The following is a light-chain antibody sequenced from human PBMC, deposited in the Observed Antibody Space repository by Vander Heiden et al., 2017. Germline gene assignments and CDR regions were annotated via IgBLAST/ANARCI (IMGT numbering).Light chain of an antibody. CDR1: QSVSSY. Sequence: EIVLTQSPATLSLSPGERATLSCRASQSVSSYVAWYQQKPGQAPRLLIYDASNRATGIPARFSGSGSGTDFTLTISSLEPEDFAVYYCQQSSNWPPTFGQGTKLEIK. CDR2: DAS. J-gene: IGKJ2*01. V-gene: IGKV3-11*01. CDR3: QQSSNWPPT.